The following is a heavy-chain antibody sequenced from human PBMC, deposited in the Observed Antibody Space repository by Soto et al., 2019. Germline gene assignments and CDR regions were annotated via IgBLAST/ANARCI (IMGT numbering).Heavy chain of an antibody. J-gene: IGHJ4*02. V-gene: IGHV3-11*01. Sequence: QVQLVESGGGLVKPGGSLRLSCEASGFTFSDYYMSWIRQAPGKGLEWVSYISSRDSSIYYAASVKGRFTLSRDNAKNSLYLQMNSLRVEDTAVYYCARGRGTTTVANLDYWGQGTLVTVSS. CDR2: ISSRDSSI. D-gene: IGHD4-17*01. CDR3: ARGRGTTTVANLDY. CDR1: GFTFSDYY.